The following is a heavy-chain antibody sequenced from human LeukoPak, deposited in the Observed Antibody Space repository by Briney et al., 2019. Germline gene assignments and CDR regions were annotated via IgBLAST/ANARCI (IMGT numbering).Heavy chain of an antibody. V-gene: IGHV3-30*02. J-gene: IGHJ6*03. Sequence: GGSLRLSCAASGFTFSDYYMSWVRQAPGKGLEWVAFIRYDGSNKYYADSVKGRFTISRDNSKNTLYLQMNSLRAEDTAVYYCAKDEGGGFLTPYYMDVWGKGTTVTVSS. CDR3: AKDEGGGFLTPYYMDV. CDR2: IRYDGSNK. CDR1: GFTFSDYY. D-gene: IGHD3-3*01.